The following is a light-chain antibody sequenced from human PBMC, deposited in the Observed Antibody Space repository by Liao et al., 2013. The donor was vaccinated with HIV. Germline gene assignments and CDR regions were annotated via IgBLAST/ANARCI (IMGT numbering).Light chain of an antibody. CDR1: NIGSKS. CDR3: QVWDSSSDHYV. J-gene: IGLJ1*01. Sequence: SYELTQPPSVSVAPGKTARITCGGNNIGSKSVHWYQQKPGQAPVLVIYYHSDRPSGIPERFSGSNSGNTATLTISRVEAGDEADYYCQVWDSSSDHYVFGTGDQGHRP. V-gene: IGLV3-21*01. CDR2: YHS.